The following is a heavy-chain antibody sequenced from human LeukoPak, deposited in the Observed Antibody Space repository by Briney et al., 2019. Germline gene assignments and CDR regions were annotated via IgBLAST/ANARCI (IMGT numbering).Heavy chain of an antibody. J-gene: IGHJ4*02. D-gene: IGHD3-10*01. CDR2: ISGSGGST. Sequence: GGSLRLSCAAFGFTFSSYAMSWVRQAPGKGLEWVSAISGSGGSTYYADSVKGRFTISRDNSKNTLYLQMNSLRAEDTAVYYCASHYGSGSYSLRYFDYWGQGTLVTVSS. V-gene: IGHV3-23*01. CDR3: ASHYGSGSYSLRYFDY. CDR1: GFTFSSYA.